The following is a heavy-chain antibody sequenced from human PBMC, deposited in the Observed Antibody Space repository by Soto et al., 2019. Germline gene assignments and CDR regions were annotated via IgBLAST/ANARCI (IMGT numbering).Heavy chain of an antibody. Sequence: ASVKVSCKASGYTFTSYGISWVRQAPGQVLQWMGWISAYNGNTNYAQKLQGRVTMTTDTSTSTAYMELRSLRSGDTAVYCCARDGGLGYCSSTSCYTKDYYYYGMDVWCQGTTVTVSS. CDR3: ARDGGLGYCSSTSCYTKDYYYYGMDV. CDR1: GYTFTSYG. V-gene: IGHV1-18*04. D-gene: IGHD2-2*02. CDR2: ISAYNGNT. J-gene: IGHJ6*02.